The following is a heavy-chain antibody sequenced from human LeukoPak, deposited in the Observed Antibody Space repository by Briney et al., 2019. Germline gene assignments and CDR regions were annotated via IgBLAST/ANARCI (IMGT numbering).Heavy chain of an antibody. V-gene: IGHV1-69*06. Sequence: PVKAYCKASGGTFSSYAIIWVRQAPGHGLKWMGGIIPIFGTANYAQKFQGRVTITADKSTSTAYMELSSLRSEDTAVYYCARGDGAVAKLCGMDVWGKGTTVTASS. CDR2: IIPIFGTA. CDR3: ARGDGAVAKLCGMDV. CDR1: GGTFSSYA. J-gene: IGHJ6*04. D-gene: IGHD6-19*01.